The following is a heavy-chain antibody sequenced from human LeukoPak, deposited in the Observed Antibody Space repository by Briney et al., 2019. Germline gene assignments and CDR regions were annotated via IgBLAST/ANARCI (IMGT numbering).Heavy chain of an antibody. CDR1: GFTVSTNY. CDR3: ARVGDHYHWYFDL. J-gene: IGHJ2*01. D-gene: IGHD3-10*01. V-gene: IGHV3-53*01. CDR2: IYSGEST. Sequence: GGSLRLSCAASGFTVSTNYMSWVRQAPGKGLEWISIIYSGESTYYADSVEGRFIVSRDISKNTVYLQMNSLRVDDTAAYSCARVGDHYHWYFDLWGRGTLVTVSS.